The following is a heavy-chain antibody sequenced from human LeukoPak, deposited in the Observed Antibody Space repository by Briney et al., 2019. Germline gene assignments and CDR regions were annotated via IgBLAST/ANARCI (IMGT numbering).Heavy chain of an antibody. CDR1: GGSINNYY. V-gene: IGHV4-59*08. CDR3: ARLLLNHAFDI. Sequence: SETLSLTCTVSGGSINNYYWSWIRQPPGKGLEWIGYIYYSGSTNYNPSLKSRVTISVDTSKNQFSLKLSSVTAADTAVYYCARLLLNHAFDIWGQGTMVTVSS. J-gene: IGHJ3*02. CDR2: IYYSGST. D-gene: IGHD2/OR15-2a*01.